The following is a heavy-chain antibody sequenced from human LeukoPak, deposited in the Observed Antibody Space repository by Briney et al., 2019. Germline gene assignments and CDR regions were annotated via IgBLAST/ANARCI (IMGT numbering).Heavy chain of an antibody. CDR1: GYTFTSYH. V-gene: IGHV1-46*01. Sequence: ASVKVSCKASGYTFTSYHMHWVRQAPGQGLEGMGIINPSGGRTSYAQKFQGRVTLTRDMSTSTVYMELSSLRSEDTAVYYCAREAPMTTVTTFSHYFDYWGQGTLVTVSS. CDR3: AREAPMTTVTTFSHYFDY. J-gene: IGHJ4*02. CDR2: INPSGGRT. D-gene: IGHD4-17*01.